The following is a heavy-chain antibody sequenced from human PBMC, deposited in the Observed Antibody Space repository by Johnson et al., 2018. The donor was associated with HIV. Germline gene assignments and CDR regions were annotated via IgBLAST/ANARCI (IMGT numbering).Heavy chain of an antibody. CDR1: GFTFSDHD. J-gene: IGHJ3*02. Sequence: VQLVESGGGLVHPGGSLRLSCAASGFTFSDHDMHWVRQTEGIGLEWVSAIGTIGDTHYHGSVKGRFTISRENATNFLYLQMNSLRAEDTAVYYCAKDRGSPGIPAAFDIWGKGTMVTVSS. CDR2: IGTIGDT. D-gene: IGHD1-26*01. V-gene: IGHV3-13*01. CDR3: AKDRGSPGIPAAFDI.